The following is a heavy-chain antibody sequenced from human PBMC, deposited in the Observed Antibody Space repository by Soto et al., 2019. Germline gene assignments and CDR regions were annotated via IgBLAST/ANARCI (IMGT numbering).Heavy chain of an antibody. CDR3: AKNTKAYDL. V-gene: IGHV2-70*13. CDR1: TG. CDR2: IKWDNNE. D-gene: IGHD2-21*01. Sequence: TGVTWIRQPPGKALEWLALIKWDNNEYYTTSLKTRLTISRDTSKNQVVLTMTNVDPVDTATYFYAKNTKAYDL. J-gene: IGHJ2*01.